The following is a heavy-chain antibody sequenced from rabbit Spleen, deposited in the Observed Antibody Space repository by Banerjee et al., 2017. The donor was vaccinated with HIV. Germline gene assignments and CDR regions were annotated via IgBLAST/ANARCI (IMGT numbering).Heavy chain of an antibody. Sequence: QEQLVESGGGLVQPGGSLKLSCKASGFDFSDRDVMCWVRQAPGKGLEWIACINAATGKGVYASWAKGRFAISKTSSTTVTLQMTSLTIADTATYFCARDLVGVIGWNFGWWGPGTLVTVS. CDR1: GFDFSDRDV. CDR2: INAATGKG. J-gene: IGHJ4*01. V-gene: IGHV1S45*01. CDR3: ARDLVGVIGWNFGW. D-gene: IGHD1-1*01.